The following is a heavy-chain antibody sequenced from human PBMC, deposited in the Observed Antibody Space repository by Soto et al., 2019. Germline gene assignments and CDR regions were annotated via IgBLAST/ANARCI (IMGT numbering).Heavy chain of an antibody. J-gene: IGHJ3*02. CDR3: ARVSVGATRDHAFDI. D-gene: IGHD1-26*01. Sequence: PSETLSLTCTVSGGSISSGDYYWSWIRQPPGKGLEWIGYIYYSGSTYYNPSLKSRVTISVDTSKNQFSLKLSSVTAADTAVYYCARVSVGATRDHAFDIWGQGTMVTVSS. CDR1: GGSISSGDYY. CDR2: IYYSGST. V-gene: IGHV4-30-4*01.